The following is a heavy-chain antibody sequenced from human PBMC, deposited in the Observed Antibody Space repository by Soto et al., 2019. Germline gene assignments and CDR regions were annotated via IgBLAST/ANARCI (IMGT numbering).Heavy chain of an antibody. CDR2: IWYDGSNK. V-gene: IGHV3-33*01. Sequence: PGGSLRLSCAASGFTFSSYGMHWVRQAPGKGLEWVAVIWYDGSNKYSADSVKGRFTISRDNSKNTLYLQMNSLRAEDMAVYYCARDFLWGYYASGTDDFDIWGQGTMVTVSS. D-gene: IGHD3-10*01. CDR3: ARDFLWGYYASGTDDFDI. CDR1: GFTFSSYG. J-gene: IGHJ3*02.